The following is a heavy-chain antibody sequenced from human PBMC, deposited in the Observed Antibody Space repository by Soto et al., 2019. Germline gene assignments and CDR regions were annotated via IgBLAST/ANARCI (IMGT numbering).Heavy chain of an antibody. CDR3: ARGGYRYGYNY. CDR1: GFTFSSYW. CDR2: INSDGSST. V-gene: IGHV3-74*01. J-gene: IGHJ4*02. D-gene: IGHD5-18*01. Sequence: EVQLVESGGGLVQPGGSLRLSCAVSGFTFSSYWMHWVRQAPGKGLVWVSRINSDGSSTSYADSVKGRFTISRDNAKKTLYLQMNSLRAEDTAVYYCARGGYRYGYNYWGQGTLVTVSS.